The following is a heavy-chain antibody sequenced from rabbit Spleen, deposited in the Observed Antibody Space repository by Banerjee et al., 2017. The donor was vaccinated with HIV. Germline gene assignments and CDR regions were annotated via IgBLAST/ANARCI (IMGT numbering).Heavy chain of an antibody. CDR1: GFSFSSAYD. CDR3: VREVAAKFSL. D-gene: IGHD4-1*01. Sequence: QSLEESGGDLVKPGASLTLTCTASGFSFSSAYDMCWVRQAPGKGLEWIACISTSGGSTWYASWAKGRFTISKTSSTTVTLQMTSLTAADTATYFCVREVAAKFSLWGPGTLVTVS. J-gene: IGHJ4*01. V-gene: IGHV1S40*01. CDR2: ISTSGGST.